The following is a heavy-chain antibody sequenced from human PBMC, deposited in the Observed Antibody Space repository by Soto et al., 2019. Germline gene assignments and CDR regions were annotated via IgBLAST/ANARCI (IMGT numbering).Heavy chain of an antibody. CDR1: GFTFSSYG. V-gene: IGHV3-30*18. D-gene: IGHD5-12*01. J-gene: IGHJ6*02. Sequence: GSLRLSCAASGFTFSSYGMHWVRQAPGKGLEWVAVISYDGSNKYYADSVKGRFTISRDNSKNTLYLQMNSLRAEDTAVYYCAKVRWLRLNYYYGMDVWGQGTTVTVSS. CDR2: ISYDGSNK. CDR3: AKVRWLRLNYYYGMDV.